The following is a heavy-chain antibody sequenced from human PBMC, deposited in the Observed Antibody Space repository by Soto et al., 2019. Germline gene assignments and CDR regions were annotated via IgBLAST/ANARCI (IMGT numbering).Heavy chain of an antibody. J-gene: IGHJ4*02. CDR3: ARMLGGYYFDY. CDR2: IYSGGST. CDR1: GFTVSSNY. V-gene: IGHV3-53*01. D-gene: IGHD5-12*01. Sequence: GGSLRLSCAASGFTVSSNYMSWVRQAPGKGLEWVSVIYSGGSTYYADSVKGRFTISRDNSKNTLYLQMNSLRAEDTAVYYCARMLGGYYFDYWGQGTLVTVSS.